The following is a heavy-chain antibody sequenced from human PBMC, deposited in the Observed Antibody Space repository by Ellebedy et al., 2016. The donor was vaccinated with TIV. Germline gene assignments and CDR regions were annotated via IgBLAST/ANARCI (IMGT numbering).Heavy chain of an antibody. J-gene: IGHJ4*02. Sequence: GESLKISXKGSGYDFTSYWIAWVRQMPGKGLEWMGRIDPSDSYTNYSPSFQGHVTISADKSISTAYLQWGSLKASDTAMYYCARLLWSGGSWCFDSWGQGTLVTVSS. V-gene: IGHV5-10-1*01. CDR1: GYDFTSYW. CDR3: ARLLWSGGSWCFDS. D-gene: IGHD2-15*01. CDR2: IDPSDSYT.